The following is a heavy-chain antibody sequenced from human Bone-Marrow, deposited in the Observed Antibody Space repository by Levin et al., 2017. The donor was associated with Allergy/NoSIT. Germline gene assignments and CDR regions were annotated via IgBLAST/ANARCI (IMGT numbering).Heavy chain of an antibody. V-gene: IGHV4-59*08. D-gene: IGHD5-18*01. Sequence: SETLSLTCTVPGGSISTYYWSWIRQPPGKGLEWIGYVYYSGSTNYNPSLKSRVTMSVDTSKNHFSLKLSSVTAADTALYYCARHAGPIHLWLMDYWGQGTLVTVSS. CDR1: GGSISTYY. CDR2: VYYSGST. J-gene: IGHJ4*02. CDR3: ARHAGPIHLWLMDY.